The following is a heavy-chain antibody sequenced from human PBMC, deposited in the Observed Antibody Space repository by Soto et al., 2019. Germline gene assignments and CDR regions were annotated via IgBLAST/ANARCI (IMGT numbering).Heavy chain of an antibody. J-gene: IGHJ4*02. D-gene: IGHD2-2*01. CDR3: ARGGLGCYGLDY. V-gene: IGHV1-69*02. CDR2: IIPILGIA. Sequence: QVQLVQSGAEVKKPGSSVKVSCKASGGTFSSYTISWVRQAPGQGLEWMGRIIPILGIANYAQKFQGRVTVTADKAQSTAYRELSSLRSEDTAVDYCARGGLGCYGLDYGGQGTLVTACS. CDR1: GGTFSSYT.